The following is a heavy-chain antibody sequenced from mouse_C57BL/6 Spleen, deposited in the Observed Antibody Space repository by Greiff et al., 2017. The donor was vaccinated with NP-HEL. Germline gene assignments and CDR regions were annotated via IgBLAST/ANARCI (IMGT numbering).Heavy chain of an antibody. J-gene: IGHJ3*01. V-gene: IGHV1-81*01. Sequence: QVQLKESGAELARPGASVKLSCKASGYTFTSYGISWVKQRTGQGLEWIGEIYPRSGNTYYNEKFKGKATLTADKSSSTAYMELRSLTSEDSAVYFCAVEDYSNLRGFAYWGQGTLVTVSA. CDR1: GYTFTSYG. D-gene: IGHD2-5*01. CDR2: IYPRSGNT. CDR3: AVEDYSNLRGFAY.